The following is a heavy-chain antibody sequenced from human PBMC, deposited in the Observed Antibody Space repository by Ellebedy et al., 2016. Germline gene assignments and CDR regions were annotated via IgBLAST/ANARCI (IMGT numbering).Heavy chain of an antibody. Sequence: GESLKISCAASGFTVSSNYMSWVRQAPGKGLEWVSVIYSGGSTYYADSVKGRFTISRDNSKNTLYLQMNSLRAEDTAVYYCARSDYYDSSGYYYSHWGQGTLVTVSS. CDR3: ARSDYYDSSGYYYSH. CDR1: GFTVSSNY. D-gene: IGHD3-22*01. J-gene: IGHJ4*02. V-gene: IGHV3-53*01. CDR2: IYSGGST.